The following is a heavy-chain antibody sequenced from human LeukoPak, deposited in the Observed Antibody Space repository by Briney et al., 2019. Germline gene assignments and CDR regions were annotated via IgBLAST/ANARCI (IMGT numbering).Heavy chain of an antibody. CDR1: GGSFSGYY. J-gene: IGHJ4*02. CDR3: ARGTGFRRDIVVVPAAIPFDY. CDR2: TNHSGST. Sequence: SETLSLTCAVYGGSFSGYYWSWIRQPPGKGLEWIGETNHSGSTNYNPSLKSRVTISVDTSKNQFSLKLSSVTAADTAVYYCARGTGFRRDIVVVPAAIPFDYWGQGTLVTVSS. V-gene: IGHV4-34*01. D-gene: IGHD2-2*01.